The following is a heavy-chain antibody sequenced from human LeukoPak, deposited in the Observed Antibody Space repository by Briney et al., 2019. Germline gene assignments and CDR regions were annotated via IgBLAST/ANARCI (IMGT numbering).Heavy chain of an antibody. CDR1: GYTFTSYY. D-gene: IGHD3-22*01. J-gene: IGHJ4*02. Sequence: ASVKVSCKASGYTFTSYYMHWVRQAPGQGLEWVGIINPSGGSTSYAQKFQGRVTMTRDTSTSTVYMELSSLRSEDTAVYYCARGVTLFRTVGYDSSGYYYYYWGQGTLVTVSS. CDR2: INPSGGST. V-gene: IGHV1-46*01. CDR3: ARGVTLFRTVGYDSSGYYYYY.